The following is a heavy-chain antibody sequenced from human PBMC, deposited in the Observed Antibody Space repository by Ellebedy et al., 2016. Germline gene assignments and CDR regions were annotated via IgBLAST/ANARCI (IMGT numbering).Heavy chain of an antibody. CDR3: ARDQTQRTGYDY. D-gene: IGHD3/OR15-3a*01. V-gene: IGHV3-74*01. J-gene: IGHJ4*02. CDR2: INSDGTSK. CDR1: GFTFSSYW. Sequence: HTGGSLRLSCAASGFTFSSYWMHWVRQAPGKGLVWVSRINSDGTSKSYADSVKGRITISRDNAKNTLYLQMNSLRGEDTAVYYCARDQTQRTGYDYWGQGTLVTVSS.